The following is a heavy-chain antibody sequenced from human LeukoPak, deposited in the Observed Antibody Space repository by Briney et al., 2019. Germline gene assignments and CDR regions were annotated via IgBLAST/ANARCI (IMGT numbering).Heavy chain of an antibody. J-gene: IGHJ4*02. CDR2: ISYDGSNK. CDR1: GFTFSTYG. CDR3: ARDLGASYYYDSSGYYTPGY. V-gene: IGHV3-30*19. Sequence: GRSLRLSCAASGFTFSTYGMHWVRQAPGKGLDWVAVISYDGSNKYYADSVKGRFTISRDNSKNTLYLQMNSLRAEDTAVYYCARDLGASYYYDSSGYYTPGYRGPGALVTVSS. D-gene: IGHD3-22*01.